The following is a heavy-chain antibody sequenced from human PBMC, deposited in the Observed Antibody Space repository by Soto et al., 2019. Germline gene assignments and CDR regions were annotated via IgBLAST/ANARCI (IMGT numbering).Heavy chain of an antibody. V-gene: IGHV3-23*01. Sequence: GGSLRLSCAASGFTFSSYAMSWVRQAPGKGLEWVSAISGSGGSTYYADSVKGRFTISRDNSKNTLYLQMNSLRAEDTAVYYCARDDDDYGDYRYGYWGQGTLVTVSS. J-gene: IGHJ4*02. CDR1: GFTFSSYA. CDR3: ARDDDDYGDYRYGY. CDR2: ISGSGGST. D-gene: IGHD4-17*01.